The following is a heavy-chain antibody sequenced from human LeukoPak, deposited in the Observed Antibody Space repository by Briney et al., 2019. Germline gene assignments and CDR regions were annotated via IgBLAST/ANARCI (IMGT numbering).Heavy chain of an antibody. CDR3: AKDPFGTVTTFDY. Sequence: GGSLRLYCAASGVTFSTYAMSWVRQAPGKGLEWVSAISGSGGSTYYADSVKGRFTISRDNSKNTLYLQMNSLRADDTAVYYCAKDPFGTVTTFDYWGQGTLVTVSS. D-gene: IGHD4-17*01. J-gene: IGHJ4*02. CDR2: ISGSGGST. CDR1: GVTFSTYA. V-gene: IGHV3-23*01.